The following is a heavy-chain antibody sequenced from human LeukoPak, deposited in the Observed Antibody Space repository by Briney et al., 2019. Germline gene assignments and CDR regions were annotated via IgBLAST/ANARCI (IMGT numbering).Heavy chain of an antibody. Sequence: ASVKVSCKASGYTFTSYYMHWVRQAPGQGLEWMGIINPSGGSTSYAQKFQGRVTMTRDTSTSTVYMELSSLRSEDTAVYYCATPVVALGDDSWSGYNDYWGQGTLVTVSS. V-gene: IGHV1-46*01. J-gene: IGHJ4*02. CDR3: ATPVVALGDDSWSGYNDY. CDR2: INPSGGST. CDR1: GYTFTSYY. D-gene: IGHD3-3*01.